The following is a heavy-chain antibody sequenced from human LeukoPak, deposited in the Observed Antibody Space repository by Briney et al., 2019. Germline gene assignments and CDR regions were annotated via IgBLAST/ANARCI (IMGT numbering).Heavy chain of an antibody. Sequence: SQTLSRTCAISGDSVSSDSGAWNWIRQSPSRGLQWLGRTYYRSKWYNDYAVSVKSRITINPDTSKNQFSLRLSSVTAADTAVYYCARHVSVAVTNFFDYWGQGTLVTVSS. J-gene: IGHJ4*02. V-gene: IGHV6-1*01. D-gene: IGHD6-19*01. CDR2: TYYRSKWYN. CDR1: GDSVSSDSGA. CDR3: ARHVSVAVTNFFDY.